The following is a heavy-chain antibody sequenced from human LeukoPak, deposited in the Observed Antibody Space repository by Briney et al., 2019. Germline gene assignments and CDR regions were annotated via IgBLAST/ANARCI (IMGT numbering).Heavy chain of an antibody. V-gene: IGHV3-30*02. CDR2: IWYDGSNK. Sequence: TGGSLRLSCAASGFTFSSYGMHWVRQAPGKGLEWVAVIWYDGSNKYYADSVKGRFTISRDNSKNTLYLQMNSLRAEDTAVYYCAKDLGGKVDTAMVGYDYWGQGTLVTVSS. D-gene: IGHD5-18*01. J-gene: IGHJ4*02. CDR3: AKDLGGKVDTAMVGYDY. CDR1: GFTFSSYG.